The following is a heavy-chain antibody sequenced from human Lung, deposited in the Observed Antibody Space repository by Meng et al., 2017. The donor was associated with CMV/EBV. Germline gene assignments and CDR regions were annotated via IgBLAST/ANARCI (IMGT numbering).Heavy chain of an antibody. CDR2: IKQDGSEK. V-gene: IGHV3-7*01. Sequence: SCAASGFTFRGYWMSWVRQAPGKGLKWVANIKQDGSEKYYLDSVKGRFTISRDNADNSLYLQMNNLRPEDTAVYYCARPLDGYSKSYFYYGMDGWGQGTTVTVSS. D-gene: IGHD5-24*01. J-gene: IGHJ6*02. CDR3: ARPLDGYSKSYFYYGMDG. CDR1: GFTFRGYW.